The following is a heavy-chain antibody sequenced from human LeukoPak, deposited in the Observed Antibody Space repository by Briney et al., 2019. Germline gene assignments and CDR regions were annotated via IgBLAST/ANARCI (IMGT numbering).Heavy chain of an antibody. D-gene: IGHD3-16*01. CDR2: ITNDGKT. V-gene: IGHV3-74*01. J-gene: IGHJ6*02. CDR3: VRDRGDGRNYYYGMDV. Sequence: QTGGSLRLSCVASGFSFSTYWMHWVRRAPGKGLVWVSRITNDGKTNYADSVKGRFTISRDNAKNTLYLLMNSLRAEDTAVYYCVRDRGDGRNYYYGMDVWGQGTTVTVSS. CDR1: GFSFSTYW.